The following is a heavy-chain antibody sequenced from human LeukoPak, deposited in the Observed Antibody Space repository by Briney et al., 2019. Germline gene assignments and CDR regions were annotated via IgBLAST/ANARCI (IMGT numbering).Heavy chain of an antibody. CDR1: GFPFSSYA. CDR2: IIGSGSST. J-gene: IGHJ4*02. V-gene: IGHV3-23*01. CDR3: AKDRAQQLVLDF. Sequence: GSLRLSCAASGFPFSSYAMSWVRRAPGKGLEWVSAIIGSGSSTYYAASVKGRFTISRDNSKNTLFLQMNSLRAEDTAVYYCAKDRAQQLVLDFWGQGTLVTVSS. D-gene: IGHD6-13*01.